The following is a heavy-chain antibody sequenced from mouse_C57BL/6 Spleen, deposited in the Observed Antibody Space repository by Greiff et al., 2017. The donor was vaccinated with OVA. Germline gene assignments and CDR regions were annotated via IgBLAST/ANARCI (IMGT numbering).Heavy chain of an antibody. D-gene: IGHD1-1*01. CDR2: INPSSGYT. CDR1: GYTFPSYW. Sequence: QVQLQQSGAELAKPGASVTLSCKASGYTFPSYWMHWVTQRPGQGLEWIGYINPSSGYTKYNQKFKDKATLTADKSSSTAYMQLSSLTYEDSAVYYCARSDYGSSYYFDYWGQGTTLTVSS. J-gene: IGHJ2*01. CDR3: ARSDYGSSYYFDY. V-gene: IGHV1-7*01.